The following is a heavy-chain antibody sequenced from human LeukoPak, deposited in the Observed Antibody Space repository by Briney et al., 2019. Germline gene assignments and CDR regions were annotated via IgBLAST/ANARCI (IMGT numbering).Heavy chain of an antibody. CDR1: GFSLSDYT. CDR2: ISSSGSTI. Sequence: PGGSLTLSCAAAGFSLSDYTMNWVRQAPGKGLEWVSYISSSGSTIYYADSVKGRFTISRDNAKNSLYLQMNSLRAEDTAVYYCARVPRGYCSGGSCDWGQGTLVTVSS. D-gene: IGHD2-15*01. V-gene: IGHV3-48*04. CDR3: ARVPRGYCSGGSCD. J-gene: IGHJ4*02.